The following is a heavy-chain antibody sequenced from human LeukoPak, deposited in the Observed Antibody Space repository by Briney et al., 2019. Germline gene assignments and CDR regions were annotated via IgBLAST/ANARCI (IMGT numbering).Heavy chain of an antibody. CDR3: ARHSAYSSSSGLNL. V-gene: IGHV4-34*01. D-gene: IGHD6-6*01. J-gene: IGHJ5*02. CDR1: GGSISSYY. CDR2: INHSGST. Sequence: SETLSLTCTVSGGSISSYYWSWIRQPPGKGLEWIGEINHSGSTNYNPSLKSRVIISLNTSKNQFSLKLSSLTAADTAVFYCARHSAYSSSSGLNLWGQGTLVTVAS.